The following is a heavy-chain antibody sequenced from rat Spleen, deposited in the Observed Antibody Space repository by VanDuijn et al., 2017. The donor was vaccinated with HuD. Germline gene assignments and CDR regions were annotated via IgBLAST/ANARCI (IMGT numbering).Heavy chain of an antibody. CDR1: GLSLTSNS. D-gene: IGHD1-11*01. Sequence: QVQLKESGPGLVQPSQTLSLTCTVSGLSLTSNSVSWIRQPPGKGLEWMGVIWSSGSADYNSVLKSRLSISRDTSKNQVFLKMNSLQSEDTTTYYCARGAYGGYSEWFDYWGQGVMVTVSS. J-gene: IGHJ2*01. V-gene: IGHV2-47*01. CDR2: IWSSGSA. CDR3: ARGAYGGYSEWFDY.